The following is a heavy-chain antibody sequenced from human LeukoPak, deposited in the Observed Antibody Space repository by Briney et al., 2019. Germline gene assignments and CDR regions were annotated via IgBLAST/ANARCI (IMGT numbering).Heavy chain of an antibody. CDR1: GGSISSSSYY. D-gene: IGHD3-3*01. Sequence: SETLSLTCTVSGGSISSSSYYWGWIRQPPGKGLEWIGSIYYSGSTYYNPSLKSRVTILVDTSKNQFSLKLSSVTAADTAVYYCARESEWGQGFDYLGQGTLVTVSS. J-gene: IGHJ4*02. CDR2: IYYSGST. CDR3: ARESEWGQGFDY. V-gene: IGHV4-39*07.